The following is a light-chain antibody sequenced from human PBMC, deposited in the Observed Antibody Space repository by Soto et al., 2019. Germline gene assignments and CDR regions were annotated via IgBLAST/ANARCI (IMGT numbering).Light chain of an antibody. CDR1: SSNIGAGYD. Sequence: QSALTQPPSVSGAPGQRVTISCTGSSSNIGAGYDVHWYQQLPGTAPKLLIYANSNRPSGVPDRFSGSKSATSASLAITGLQAEDEADYYCQSYDSSLSGYVFGTGTKVTVL. CDR3: QSYDSSLSGYV. V-gene: IGLV1-40*01. CDR2: ANS. J-gene: IGLJ1*01.